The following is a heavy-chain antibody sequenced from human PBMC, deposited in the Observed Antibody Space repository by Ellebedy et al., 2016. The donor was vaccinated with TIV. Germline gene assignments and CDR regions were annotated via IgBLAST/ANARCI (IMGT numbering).Heavy chain of an antibody. CDR3: ARLELLATPDAFDI. CDR2: IFSGGVT. V-gene: IGHV3-53*01. D-gene: IGHD1-26*01. J-gene: IGHJ3*02. CDR1: GFTVRSNF. Sequence: GESLKISXAASGFTVRSNFMSWVRQAPGRGLECVSIIFSGGVTNYADSVKGRFTISRDRSKNTLYLQMNSLRAEDTAVYYCARLELLATPDAFDIWGQGTKVTVSS.